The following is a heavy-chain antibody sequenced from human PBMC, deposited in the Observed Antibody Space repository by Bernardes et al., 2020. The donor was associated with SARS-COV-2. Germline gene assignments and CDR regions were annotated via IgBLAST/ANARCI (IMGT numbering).Heavy chain of an antibody. CDR1: GASISRGAYS. J-gene: IGHJ4*02. V-gene: IGHV4-30-2*01. CDR2: IYESGST. D-gene: IGHD3-22*01. CDR3: ARVDSSGYFFDY. Sequence: SETLSLTCAVSGASISRGAYSWSWIRQPPGKGLEWIGYIYESGSTYYNPSLKSRVTISVDRSNNEFSLRVTSVTAADTAVYYCARVDSSGYFFDYWGQGTLVTVSS.